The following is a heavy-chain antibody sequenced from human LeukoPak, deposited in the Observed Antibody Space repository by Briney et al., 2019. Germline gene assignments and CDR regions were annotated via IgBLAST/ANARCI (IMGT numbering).Heavy chain of an antibody. V-gene: IGHV1-69*13. CDR2: IIPIFGTA. CDR1: GCTFSSYA. Sequence: GASLKVSCKASGCTFSSYAISWVRQAPGQGLEWMGGIIPIFGTANYAQKFQGRVTITADESTSTAYMELSSLRSEDTAVYYCAREVGYGGNSDYWGQGTLVTVSS. J-gene: IGHJ4*02. D-gene: IGHD4-23*01. CDR3: AREVGYGGNSDY.